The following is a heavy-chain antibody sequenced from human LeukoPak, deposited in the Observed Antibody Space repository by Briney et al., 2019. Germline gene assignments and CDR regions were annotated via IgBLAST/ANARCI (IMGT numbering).Heavy chain of an antibody. Sequence: PGGSLRLSCAASGFTFSSYAMSWVRQAPGKGLEWVSTISGRGGSTYFADSVKGRFTISRDNSKNTLYLQMNSLRAEDTAVYYCAKDPYSSSWPPFDYWGQGTLVTVSS. J-gene: IGHJ4*02. D-gene: IGHD6-13*01. V-gene: IGHV3-23*01. CDR2: ISGRGGST. CDR3: AKDPYSSSWPPFDY. CDR1: GFTFSSYA.